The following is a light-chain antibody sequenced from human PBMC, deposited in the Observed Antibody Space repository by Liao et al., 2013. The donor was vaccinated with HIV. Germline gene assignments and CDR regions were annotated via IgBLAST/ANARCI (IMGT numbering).Light chain of an antibody. Sequence: SYELTQPPSVSVSPGQTASITCSGDKLEDKYTCWYQQKPGQSPVLVIYQDSKRPSGIHERFSGSNSGTTATLTIRDTQAVDEADYFCEAWYFSTGVFGTGTKVTVL. CDR3: EAWYFSTGV. CDR2: QDS. J-gene: IGLJ1*01. CDR1: KLEDKY. V-gene: IGLV3-1*01.